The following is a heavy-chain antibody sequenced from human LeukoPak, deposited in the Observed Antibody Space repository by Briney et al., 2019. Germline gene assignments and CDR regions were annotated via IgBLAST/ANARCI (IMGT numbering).Heavy chain of an antibody. CDR3: AKYCSGGNCYSGLY. J-gene: IGHJ4*02. Sequence: GGSLRLSCAASGFTFRDYYMSWIRQAPGKGLEWVSYISSSDTYTNYADSVKGRFTISRDNAKNSPYLQMNSLRAEDTAVYQCAKYCSGGNCYSGLYWGQGTLVTVSS. V-gene: IGHV3-11*03. CDR2: ISSSDTYT. CDR1: GFTFRDYY. D-gene: IGHD2-15*01.